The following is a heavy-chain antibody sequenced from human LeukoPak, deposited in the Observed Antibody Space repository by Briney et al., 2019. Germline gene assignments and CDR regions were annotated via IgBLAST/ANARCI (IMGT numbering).Heavy chain of an antibody. CDR2: IYYSGST. CDR1: GGSISSSSYY. CDR3: ARSSSSGWRFRFDP. V-gene: IGHV4-39*07. D-gene: IGHD6-19*01. Sequence: PSETLSLTCTVSGGSISSSSYYWGWIRQPPGKGLEWLGSIYYSGSTYYNPSLKSRVTMSVDTSKNQFSLKLSSVTAADTAVYYCARSSSSGWRFRFDPWGQGTLVTVSS. J-gene: IGHJ5*02.